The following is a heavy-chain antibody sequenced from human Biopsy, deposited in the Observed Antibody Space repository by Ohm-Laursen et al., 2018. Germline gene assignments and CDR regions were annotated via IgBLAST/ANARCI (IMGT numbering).Heavy chain of an antibody. D-gene: IGHD3-10*01. J-gene: IGHJ4*02. CDR2: IYYSGST. Sequence: SETLSLTCTVTGGSISRSSYYWDWIRQPPGKGLEWIGCIYYSGSTYYNPSLKSRVTISADRSKNQFSLKLTSVTAADTAIYYCARQEFATSPLDYWGQGSLVTVSS. CDR1: GGSISRSSYY. CDR3: ARQEFATSPLDY. V-gene: IGHV4-39*01.